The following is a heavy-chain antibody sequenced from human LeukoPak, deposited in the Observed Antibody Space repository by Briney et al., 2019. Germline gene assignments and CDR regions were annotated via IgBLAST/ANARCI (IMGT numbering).Heavy chain of an antibody. CDR3: ARVGYSNSYDF. J-gene: IGHJ4*02. Sequence: VKVSCKASGYTFTSYGISWVRQAPGQGLEWMAWMNPNNGNTGNAQKFQGRVTITWDSSISTAYMELSSLRSEDTAVYYCARVGYSNSYDFWGQGTLVTVSS. D-gene: IGHD5-18*01. CDR2: MNPNNGNT. CDR1: GYTFTSYG. V-gene: IGHV1-8*03.